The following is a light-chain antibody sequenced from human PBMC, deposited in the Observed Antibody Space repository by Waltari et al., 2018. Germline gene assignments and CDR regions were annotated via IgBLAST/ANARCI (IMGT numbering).Light chain of an antibody. CDR3: QQYYKTPQT. CDR1: QTISYSSNYKNY. CDR2: WAS. J-gene: IGKJ1*01. V-gene: IGKV4-1*01. Sequence: DIVMTQSPDSLAVSLGERATINCKSSQTISYSSNYKNYLAWYQQKPGQPPKLLIYWASTRESGVPDRFSGSGSGTDLTLTISSLQAEDVAVYYCQQYYKTPQTFGQGTKVEIK.